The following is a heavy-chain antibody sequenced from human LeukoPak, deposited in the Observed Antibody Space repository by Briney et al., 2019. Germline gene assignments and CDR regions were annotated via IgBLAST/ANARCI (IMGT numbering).Heavy chain of an antibody. Sequence: PSETLSLTCTVSGDSISGYYWSWLRQPAGEGLEWIGRLYTSGDTNYNPSLKSRITMSFDMSRNQFSLRLTSVTAADTAVYYCARGGIAVAGYYFFYYMDVWGKGTTVTVSS. CDR2: LYTSGDT. CDR3: ARGGIAVAGYYFFYYMDV. CDR1: GDSISGYY. D-gene: IGHD6-19*01. J-gene: IGHJ6*03. V-gene: IGHV4-4*07.